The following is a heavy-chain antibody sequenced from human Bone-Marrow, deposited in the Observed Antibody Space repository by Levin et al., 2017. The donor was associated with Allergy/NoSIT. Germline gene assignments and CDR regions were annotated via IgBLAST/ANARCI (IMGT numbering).Heavy chain of an antibody. D-gene: IGHD6-13*01. CDR1: GGSISSGDYY. V-gene: IGHV4-30-4*01. CDR3: ARSRIAAAAPPYFDY. Sequence: SETLSLTCTVSGGSISSGDYYWSWIRQPPGKGLEWIGYIYYSGSTYYNPSLKSRVTISVDTSKNQFSLKLSSVTAADTAVYYCARSRIAAAAPPYFDYWGQGTLVTVSS. J-gene: IGHJ4*02. CDR2: IYYSGST.